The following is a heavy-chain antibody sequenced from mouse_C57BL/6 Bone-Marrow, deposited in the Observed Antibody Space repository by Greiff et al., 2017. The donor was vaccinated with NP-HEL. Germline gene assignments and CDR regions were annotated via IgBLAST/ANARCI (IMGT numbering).Heavy chain of an antibody. CDR2: IYPGGGYT. Sequence: VKLVESGAELVRPGTSVKMSCKASGYTFTNYWIGWAKQRPGHGLEWIGDIYPGGGYTNYNEKFKGKATLTADKSSSTAYMQFSSLTSEDSAIYYCARSNFFDYWGQGTTLTVSS. CDR3: ARSNFFDY. J-gene: IGHJ2*01. CDR1: GYTFTNYW. V-gene: IGHV1-63*01.